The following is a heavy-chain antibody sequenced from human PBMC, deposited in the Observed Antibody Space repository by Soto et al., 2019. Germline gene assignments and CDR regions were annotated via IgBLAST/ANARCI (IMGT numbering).Heavy chain of an antibody. CDR1: GFTFSSYA. CDR3: VRPYSSGWYWFDY. CDR2: TSYDGSSI. Sequence: QVQLVESGGGVVQPGRSLRLSCAASGFTFSSYAMHWVRQAPGKGLEWVAVTSYDGSSIQYADSVKGRFTISRDNSKNTLYLQMNSLRTEDTAMYYCVRPYSSGWYWFDYWGQGTQVTVSS. J-gene: IGHJ4*02. V-gene: IGHV3-30-3*01. D-gene: IGHD6-19*01.